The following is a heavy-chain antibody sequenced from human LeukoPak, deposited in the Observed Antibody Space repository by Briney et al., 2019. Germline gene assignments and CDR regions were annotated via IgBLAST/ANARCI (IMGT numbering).Heavy chain of an antibody. CDR3: ATYCTDGVCPGRYFQH. Sequence: PGGSLRLSCAASGFTFSSYSMNWVRQAPGKGLEWVSSISSSSSYIYYADSVKGRFTISRDNAKNSLYLQMNSLRAEDTAVYYCATYCTDGVCPGRYFQHWGQGTLVTVSS. CDR1: GFTFSSYS. CDR2: ISSSSSYI. V-gene: IGHV3-21*04. D-gene: IGHD2-8*01. J-gene: IGHJ1*01.